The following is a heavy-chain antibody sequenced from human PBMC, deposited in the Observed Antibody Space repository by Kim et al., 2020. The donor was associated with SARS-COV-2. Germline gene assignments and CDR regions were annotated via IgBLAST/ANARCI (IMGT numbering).Heavy chain of an antibody. CDR2: INYSGST. Sequence: SETLSLTCTVSGGSMRSSTHYWGWIRRPPGKGLEWIGSINYSGSTYNNPSLKSRVTISVDTSKNQFSLKVSSVTATDTAVYYCARHEDLDYYGLDVWGQGTTVPVSS. J-gene: IGHJ6*01. V-gene: IGHV4-39*01. CDR3: ARHEDLDYYGLDV. CDR1: GGSMRSSTHY.